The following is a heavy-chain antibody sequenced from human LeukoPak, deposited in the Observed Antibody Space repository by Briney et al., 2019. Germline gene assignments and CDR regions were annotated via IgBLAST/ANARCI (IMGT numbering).Heavy chain of an antibody. CDR2: ISSSGSTI. CDR1: GFTFSSYE. V-gene: IGHV3-48*03. D-gene: IGHD3-10*01. J-gene: IGHJ4*02. Sequence: PGGSLRLSCAASGFTFSSYEMNWVRQAPGKGLEWVSYISSSGSTIYYADSVKGRFTISRDNAKNSLYLQMNSLRAEDTAVYYCARAGVSYYFGSGSNYFDYWGQGTLVTVSS. CDR3: ARAGVSYYFGSGSNYFDY.